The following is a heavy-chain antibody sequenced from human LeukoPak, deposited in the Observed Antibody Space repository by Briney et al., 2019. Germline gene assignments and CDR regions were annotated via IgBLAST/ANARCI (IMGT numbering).Heavy chain of an antibody. CDR2: ISSSSSYI. V-gene: IGHV3-21*01. CDR3: AKGRIAAAGTPYYFDY. D-gene: IGHD6-13*01. J-gene: IGHJ4*02. Sequence: GGSLRLSCAASGFTFSSYSMNWVRQAPGKGLEWVSSISSSSSYIYYADSVKGRFTISRDNSKNTLYLQMNSLRAEDTAVYYCAKGRIAAAGTPYYFDYWGQGTLVTVSS. CDR1: GFTFSSYS.